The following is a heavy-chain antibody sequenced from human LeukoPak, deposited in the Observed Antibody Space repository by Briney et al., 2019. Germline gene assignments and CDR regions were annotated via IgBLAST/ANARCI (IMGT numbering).Heavy chain of an antibody. V-gene: IGHV4-30-4*08. Sequence: SQTLSLTCTVSGGSISSGDYYWSWIRQPPGKGLEWIGYIYYSGSTYYNPSLKSRLTISVDTSKDQFSLKLSSVTAADTAVYYCARKRRDGYNLGYFDYWGQGTLVTVSS. D-gene: IGHD5-24*01. CDR3: ARKRRDGYNLGYFDY. CDR1: GGSISSGDYY. J-gene: IGHJ4*02. CDR2: IYYSGST.